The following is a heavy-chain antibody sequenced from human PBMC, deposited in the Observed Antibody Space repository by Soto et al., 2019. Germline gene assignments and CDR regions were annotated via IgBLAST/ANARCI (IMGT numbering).Heavy chain of an antibody. CDR3: ARGIPAYYDFWSGYSP. CDR2: ISAYNGNT. V-gene: IGHV1-18*01. Sequence: GHALEWIGWISAYNGNTNYAQKLQGRVTMTTDTSTSTAYMELRSLRYDDTAVYYCARGIPAYYDFWSGYSPRGQGTPVT. J-gene: IGHJ5*02. D-gene: IGHD3-3*01.